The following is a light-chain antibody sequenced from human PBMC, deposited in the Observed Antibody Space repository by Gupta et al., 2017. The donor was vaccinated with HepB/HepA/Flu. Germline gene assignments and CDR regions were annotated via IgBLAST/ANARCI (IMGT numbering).Light chain of an antibody. CDR3: GTWDTSLSAVV. V-gene: IGLV1-51*01. J-gene: IGLJ2*01. Sequence: QSVLTQPPSVSAAPGQKVTISCSGSSSNIGNNFVSWYQHLPGTAPKLLIYDNNNRPSGIPDRFSGSKSGTSATLGIXGXQTGDEXDYYCGTWDTSLSAVVFGGGTKLTVL. CDR2: DNN. CDR1: SSNIGNNF.